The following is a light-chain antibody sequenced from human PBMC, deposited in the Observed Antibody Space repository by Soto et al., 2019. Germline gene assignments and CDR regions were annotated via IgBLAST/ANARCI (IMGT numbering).Light chain of an antibody. V-gene: IGLV1-40*01. CDR3: QSYDSSLSGSV. J-gene: IGLJ3*02. CDR2: GNN. CDR1: SSNIGAGYH. Sequence: QSVLTQPPSVSGAPGQRVTISCTGSSSNIGAGYHVHWYQQLPGTAPKLLIYGNNNRPSGVPDRFSGSKSGTSASLAITGLQAEDEADYYCQSYDSSLSGSVFGGGTKVTLL.